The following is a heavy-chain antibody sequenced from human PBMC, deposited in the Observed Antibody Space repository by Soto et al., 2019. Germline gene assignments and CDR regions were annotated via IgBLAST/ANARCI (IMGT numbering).Heavy chain of an antibody. J-gene: IGHJ5*01. CDR1: GFTFSTYD. V-gene: IGHV3-13*01. Sequence: GGSLRLSCAASGFTFSTYDMHWVRQAPGKDLEWVSAIAISGETFYAGSVKGRFTISRESAIYSLYLQMDSLRVEDTAVYYCARERDPYSSAWQEFDFWGQGTLVTVSS. CDR2: IAISGET. D-gene: IGHD6-19*01. CDR3: ARERDPYSSAWQEFDF.